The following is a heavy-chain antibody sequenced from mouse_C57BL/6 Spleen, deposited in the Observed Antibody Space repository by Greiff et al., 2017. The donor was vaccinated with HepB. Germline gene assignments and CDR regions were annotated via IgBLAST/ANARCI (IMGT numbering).Heavy chain of an antibody. CDR2: IWSGGST. V-gene: IGHV2-2*01. CDR1: GFSLTSYG. Sequence: QVQLQQSGPGLVQPSQSLSITCTVSGFSLTSYGVHWVRQSPGKGLEWLGVIWSGGSTDYNAAFISRLSISKDNSKSQVFFKMNSLQADDTAIYYCARKAGVMGSRMYYYAMDYWGQGTSVTVSS. D-gene: IGHD2-3*01. J-gene: IGHJ4*01. CDR3: ARKAGVMGSRMYYYAMDY.